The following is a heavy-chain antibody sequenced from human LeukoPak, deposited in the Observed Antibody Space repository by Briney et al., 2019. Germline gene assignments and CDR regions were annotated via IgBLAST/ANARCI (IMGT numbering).Heavy chain of an antibody. D-gene: IGHD3-10*01. J-gene: IGHJ4*02. CDR1: GFTFNSYW. Sequence: PGGSLRLSCAASGFTFNSYWMNWVRQAPGKGLVWVSRINSDGSSTSYADSVKGRFTISRDNAKNTLYLQMNSLRAEDTAVYYCARRPYGSGSSFDYWGQETLVTVSS. V-gene: IGHV3-74*01. CDR2: INSDGSST. CDR3: ARRPYGSGSSFDY.